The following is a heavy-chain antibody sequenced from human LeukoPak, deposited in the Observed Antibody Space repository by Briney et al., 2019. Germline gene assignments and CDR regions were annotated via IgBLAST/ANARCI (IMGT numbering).Heavy chain of an antibody. CDR1: GGSISRYY. CDR2: IFYSGST. CDR3: ARGGTMTTVPL. V-gene: IGHV4-59*08. D-gene: IGHD4-17*01. J-gene: IGHJ4*02. Sequence: SETLSLTCTVYGGSISRYYWSWIRPPPGKGLEWIGYIFYSGSTNYNPSLKSRVTISVDTSKNQFSLKLSSVTAADTAVYYCARGGTMTTVPLWGQGTLVTVSS.